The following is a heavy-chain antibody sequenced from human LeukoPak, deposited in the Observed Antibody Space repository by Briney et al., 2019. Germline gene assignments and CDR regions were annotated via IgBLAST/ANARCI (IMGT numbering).Heavy chain of an antibody. CDR3: ARQGLGYCSSTSCYHSHDAFDI. Sequence: PSETLSLTCTVSGGSISSYYWSWIRQPDGKGLEWIGRIYTSGSTNYNPSLKSRVTMSVDTSKNQFSLKLTSVTAADTAVYYCARQGLGYCSSTSCYHSHDAFDIWGQGTMVTVSS. D-gene: IGHD2-2*01. J-gene: IGHJ3*02. CDR1: GGSISSYY. CDR2: IYTSGST. V-gene: IGHV4-4*07.